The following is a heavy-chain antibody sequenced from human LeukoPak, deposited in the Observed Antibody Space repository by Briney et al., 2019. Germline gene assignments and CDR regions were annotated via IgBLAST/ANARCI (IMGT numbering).Heavy chain of an antibody. Sequence: GGSLRLFCAASGFTFSSYAMSWVRQAPGKGLEWGSAISGSGGSTYYADSVKGRFTIYRYNYKNTLYLQVNSLRAEDTAVYYCAKDSGVGDGEFDPWGQGTLVTVSS. CDR3: AKDSGVGDGEFDP. J-gene: IGHJ5*02. CDR2: ISGSGGST. D-gene: IGHD3-16*01. V-gene: IGHV3-23*01. CDR1: GFTFSSYA.